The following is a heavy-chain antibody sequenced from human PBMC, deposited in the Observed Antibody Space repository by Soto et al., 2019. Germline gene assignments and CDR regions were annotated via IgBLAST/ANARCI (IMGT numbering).Heavy chain of an antibody. V-gene: IGHV3-30*18. CDR2: ISYDGSNK. J-gene: IGHJ6*02. CDR3: AKDRXKWFGELGRYYYYGMDV. D-gene: IGHD3-10*01. CDR1: GFTFSSYG. Sequence: GGSLRLSCAASGFTFSSYGMHWVRQAPGKGLEWVAVISYDGSNKYYADSVKGRFTISRDNSKNTLYLQMNSLRAEDTAVYYCAKDRXKWFGELGRYYYYGMDVWGQGTTVTVSS.